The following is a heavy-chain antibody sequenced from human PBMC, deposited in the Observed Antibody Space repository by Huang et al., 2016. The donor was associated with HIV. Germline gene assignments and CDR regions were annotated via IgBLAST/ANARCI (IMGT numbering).Heavy chain of an antibody. J-gene: IGHJ4*02. CDR3: ARGFNYYASDNLGVYYFDS. V-gene: IGHV4-34*02. Sequence: QVQLKQWGAGLLKPSETLSLTCAVYGGAFRGSSWTWIRQFPENGLEWSGDIKYNGKIIYNPSLRSRVTISTDTSKNHFSLHLTSVTAADTALYYCARGFNYYASDNLGVYYFDSWGLGTLVTVSP. D-gene: IGHD3-10*01. CDR2: IKYNGKI. CDR1: GGAFRGSS.